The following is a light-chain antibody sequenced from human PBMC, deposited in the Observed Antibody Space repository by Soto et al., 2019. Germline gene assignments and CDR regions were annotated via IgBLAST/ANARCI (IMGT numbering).Light chain of an antibody. CDR1: QSLTYSDGHNN. J-gene: IGKJ2*01. V-gene: IGKV2-30*01. Sequence: DVAMTQSPLSLPVTLGQPASISGRSSQSLTYSDGHNNLNWFHLRPGQSPRRLISKISNRDSGVTDRCSGSGAGTDFTLEISRVGAEDVGVFYCMQGTRWPPYAFGQGTKLEIK. CDR3: MQGTRWPPYA. CDR2: KIS.